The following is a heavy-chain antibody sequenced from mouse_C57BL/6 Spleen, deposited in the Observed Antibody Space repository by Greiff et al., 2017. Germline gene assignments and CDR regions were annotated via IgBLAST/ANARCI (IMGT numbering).Heavy chain of an antibody. CDR1: GFTFSSYT. CDR3: AVRYLTWTWVAY. Sequence: EVKLMESGGGLVKPGGSLKLSCAASGFTFSSYTMSWVSQTPEKRLEWVATISGGGGSTYYLDSVKGRFTISRDKAKNTLYLQMISLRSEDTALYDFAVRYLTWTWVAYWGQGTLVTVSA. V-gene: IGHV5-9*01. CDR2: ISGGGGST. J-gene: IGHJ3*01. D-gene: IGHD4-1*01.